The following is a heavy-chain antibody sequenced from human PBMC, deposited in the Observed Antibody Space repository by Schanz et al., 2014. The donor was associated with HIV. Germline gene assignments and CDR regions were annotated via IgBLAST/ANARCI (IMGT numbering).Heavy chain of an antibody. Sequence: QVQLVESGGGVVQPGRSLRLSCTASGFTFSNYAMHWVRQAPGKGLEWVAVISYDGSNKYYADSVKGRFTISRDNSKNTLYLQMNSLRAEDTAVYYCARRDYGDYYYYYGMDVWGQGTTVTVSS. CDR3: ARRDYGDYYYYYGMDV. J-gene: IGHJ6*02. CDR1: GFTFSNYA. V-gene: IGHV3-30-3*01. CDR2: ISYDGSNK. D-gene: IGHD4-17*01.